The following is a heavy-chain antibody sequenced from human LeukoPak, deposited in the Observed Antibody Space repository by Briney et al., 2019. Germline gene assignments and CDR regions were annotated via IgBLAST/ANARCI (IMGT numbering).Heavy chain of an antibody. CDR2: IYSGGST. CDR3: ARDGGWYSSGWYEAQNFDY. CDR1: GFTVSSNY. D-gene: IGHD6-19*01. J-gene: IGHJ4*02. Sequence: PGGSLRLSCAASGFTVSSNYMTWVRQAPGKGLEWVSAIYSGGSTYYADSVKGRFTISRDNSKNTLYLQMNSLRAEDTAVYYCARDGGWYSSGWYEAQNFDYWGQGTLVTVSS. V-gene: IGHV3-53*01.